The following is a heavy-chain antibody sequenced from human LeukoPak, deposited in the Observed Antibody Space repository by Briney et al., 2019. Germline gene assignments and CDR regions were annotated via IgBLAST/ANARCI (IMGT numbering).Heavy chain of an antibody. J-gene: IGHJ3*01. CDR3: ARAPVGLKADAFDV. D-gene: IGHD1-26*01. Sequence: PGGSLRLSCAASGFTFSIYSMNWVRQAPGKGLEWVSYITSDRRTISYADPVKGRFTISRDNAKNSLYLQMNSLRDEDTAVYYCARAPVGLKADAFDVWGQGTMVTVSS. V-gene: IGHV3-48*02. CDR1: GFTFSIYS. CDR2: ITSDRRTI.